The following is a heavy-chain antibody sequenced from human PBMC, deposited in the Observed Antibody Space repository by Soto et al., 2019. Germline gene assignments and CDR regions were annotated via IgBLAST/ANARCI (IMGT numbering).Heavy chain of an antibody. D-gene: IGHD1-26*01. CDR1: GFTFSSYG. J-gene: IGHJ4*02. V-gene: IGHV3-33*01. Sequence: QVQLVESGGGVVQPGRSVRLSCAASGFTFSSYGMHWVRQAPGKGLEWVAVIWYDGSNKYYADSVKGRFTISRDNSKNTLYLQMNSLRAEDTAVYYCARDLAVGATHDYWGQGTLVTVSS. CDR2: IWYDGSNK. CDR3: ARDLAVGATHDY.